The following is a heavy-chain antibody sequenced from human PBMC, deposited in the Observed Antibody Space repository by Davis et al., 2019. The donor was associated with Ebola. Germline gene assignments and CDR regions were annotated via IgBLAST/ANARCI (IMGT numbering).Heavy chain of an antibody. V-gene: IGHV1-2*02. D-gene: IGHD3-16*01. CDR3: ARIWGTSPRYYKDV. J-gene: IGHJ6*03. CDR2: INPKRGGT. Sequence: SVTVSCKASGYTFTDYYIHSVRLAPGQGHEWMGWINPKRGGTNYAQKLQGRVTMTRDTSISTAFMELSRLRYDDTAVYYCARIWGTSPRYYKDVWGTGTTVTVSS. CDR1: GYTFTDYY.